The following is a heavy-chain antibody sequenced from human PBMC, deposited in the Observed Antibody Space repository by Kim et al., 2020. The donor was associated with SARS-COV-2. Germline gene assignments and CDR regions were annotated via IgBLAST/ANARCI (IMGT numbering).Heavy chain of an antibody. CDR3: VKGLAYSSDYYYAMDV. D-gene: IGHD6-19*01. V-gene: IGHV3-64*05. CDR2: ITSDGGST. Sequence: GGSLRLSCSASGFTFSSYAMHWVRQAPGKGLEYVSAITSDGGSTYYADSVKGRCTISRDNSRNTLYFQMSSLRAEDTAVYYCVKGLAYSSDYYYAMDVWGQGTTVTVSS. J-gene: IGHJ6*02. CDR1: GFTFSSYA.